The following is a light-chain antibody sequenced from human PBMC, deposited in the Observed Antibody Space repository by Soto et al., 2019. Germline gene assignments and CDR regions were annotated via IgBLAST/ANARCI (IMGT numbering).Light chain of an antibody. V-gene: IGKV1-39*01. Sequence: DIQMTQSPSSLSASVGNRFTITCRASQSISSYLNWYQQKPGKAPNLLIYAASSLQSGVPSRFSGSGSRTDFTLTISSLQPEDFATYFCQQSFTTPFTFGQGTKLEIK. J-gene: IGKJ2*01. CDR2: AAS. CDR1: QSISSY. CDR3: QQSFTTPFT.